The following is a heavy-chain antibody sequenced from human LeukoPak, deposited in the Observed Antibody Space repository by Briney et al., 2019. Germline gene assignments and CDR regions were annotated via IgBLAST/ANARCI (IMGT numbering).Heavy chain of an antibody. Sequence: PSETLSLTCTVSGGSISSTSYYWGWIRQPPGKGLGWIGSFYYSGGTYYNPSLRSRVTISVDTSKNQFSLKLSSVTAADTAVYYCARHGGAAAPYYYYYYMDVWGKGTTVTVTS. CDR1: GGSISSTSYY. J-gene: IGHJ6*03. CDR3: ARHGGAAAPYYYYYYMDV. D-gene: IGHD6-13*01. CDR2: FYYSGGT. V-gene: IGHV4-39*01.